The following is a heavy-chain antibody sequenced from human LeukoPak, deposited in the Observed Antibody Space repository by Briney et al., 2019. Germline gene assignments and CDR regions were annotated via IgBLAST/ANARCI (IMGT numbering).Heavy chain of an antibody. CDR2: ISGSGGST. J-gene: IGHJ4*02. CDR3: AKIWPLGITELDY. CDR1: RFTFSNYA. V-gene: IGHV3-23*01. D-gene: IGHD5-24*01. Sequence: GGSRRLSCAASRFTFSNYAMSWVRQAPGKGLEWVSTISGSGGSTYYADSVKGRFTLSRDNSKNTLYLQMNSLRAEDTAVYYCAKIWPLGITELDYWGQGTLVIVSS.